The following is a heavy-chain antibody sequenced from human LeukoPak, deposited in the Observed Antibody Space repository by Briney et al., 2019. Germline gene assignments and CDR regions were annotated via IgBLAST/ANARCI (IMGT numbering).Heavy chain of an antibody. CDR3: ARARWYCTNGVCYRSWFDP. CDR2: TYYRSKWYN. J-gene: IGHJ5*02. CDR1: GEKGSSDNLG. D-gene: IGHD2-8*01. V-gene: IGHV6-1*01. Sequence: QTLAHTCSKSGEKGSSDNLGGSWISQSPSRGLEWLGRTYYRSKWYNGYAASVKSRITINPDTSKNQFSLKLSSVTAADTAVYYCARARWYCTNGVCYRSWFDPWGQGTLVTVSS.